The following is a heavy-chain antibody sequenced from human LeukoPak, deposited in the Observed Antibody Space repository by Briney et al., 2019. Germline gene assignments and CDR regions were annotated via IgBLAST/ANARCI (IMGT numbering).Heavy chain of an antibody. J-gene: IGHJ3*02. D-gene: IGHD3-16*01. CDR2: IKKDGSEK. Sequence: QPGGSLRLSCEASGFTFSSYWMSWVRQAPGKGLEWVANIKKDGSEKYYVDSVKGRFTISRDNAKNSLYLQMNSLRAEDTAVYYCARGGWGSGFDAFDIWGQGTMVTVSS. CDR3: ARGGWGSGFDAFDI. CDR1: GFTFSSYW. V-gene: IGHV3-7*01.